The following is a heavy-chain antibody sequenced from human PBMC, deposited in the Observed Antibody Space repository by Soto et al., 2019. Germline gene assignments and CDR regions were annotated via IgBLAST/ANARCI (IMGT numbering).Heavy chain of an antibody. J-gene: IGHJ4*02. CDR1: GFTFSSYS. D-gene: IGHD4-17*01. V-gene: IGHV3-21*01. CDR2: ISSSSSYI. Sequence: GGSLRLSCAASGFTFSSYSMNWVRQAPGKGLEWVSSISSSSSYIYYADSAKGRFTISRDNAKNSLYLQMNSLRAKDTAVYYCARVYGDYDLGSSDYWGQGTLVTVSS. CDR3: ARVYGDYDLGSSDY.